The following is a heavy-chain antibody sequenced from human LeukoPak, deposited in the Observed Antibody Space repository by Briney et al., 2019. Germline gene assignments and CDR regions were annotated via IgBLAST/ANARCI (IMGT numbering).Heavy chain of an antibody. V-gene: IGHV1-69*04. D-gene: IGHD2-21*02. Sequence: ASVKVSCKASGGTFSSYAISWVRQAPGQGLEWMGRIIPILGIANYAQKFQGRVTITADKSTSTAYMELSSLRSEDTAVYYCARGECGGDCSGYGMDVWGQGTTVTVSS. CDR2: IIPILGIA. J-gene: IGHJ6*02. CDR1: GGTFSSYA. CDR3: ARGECGGDCSGYGMDV.